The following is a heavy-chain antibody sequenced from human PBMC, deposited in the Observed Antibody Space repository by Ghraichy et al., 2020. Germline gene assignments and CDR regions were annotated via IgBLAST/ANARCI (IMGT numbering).Heavy chain of an antibody. J-gene: IGHJ6*03. CDR2: IYYSGST. CDR1: GGSISSSSYY. D-gene: IGHD6-13*01. Sequence: SETLSLTCTVSGGSISSSSYYWGWIRQPPGKGLEWIGSIYYSGSTYYNPSLKSRVTISVDTSKNQFSLKLSSVTAAEPAVYYCARHSLSSSWQYYYYYYMDVWGKGTTVTVFS. CDR3: ARHSLSSSWQYYYYYYMDV. V-gene: IGHV4-39*01.